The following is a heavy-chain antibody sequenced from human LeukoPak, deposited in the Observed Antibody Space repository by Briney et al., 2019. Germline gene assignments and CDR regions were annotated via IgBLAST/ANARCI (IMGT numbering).Heavy chain of an antibody. V-gene: IGHV3-7*03. J-gene: IGHJ4*02. CDR2: IKQDGSEK. D-gene: IGHD4-23*01. CDR1: GITFSSFW. CDR3: AKDMSYGGNSADYDY. Sequence: PGGSLRLSCAVSGITFSSFWMSWVRRAPGKGLEWVANIKQDGSEKYYVDSVKGRFTISRDNAKNSLYLQMNSLRAEDTALYYCAKDMSYGGNSADYDYWGQGTLVTVSS.